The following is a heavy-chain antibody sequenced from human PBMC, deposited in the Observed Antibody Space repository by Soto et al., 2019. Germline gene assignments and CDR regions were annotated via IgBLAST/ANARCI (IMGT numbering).Heavy chain of an antibody. Sequence: PGGSLRLSCAASGFTFSSYAMSWVRPAPGKGLEWVSAISGSGGSTYYADSVKGRFTISRDNSKNTLYLQMNSLRAEDTAVYYCAKNRGWSSSSPTRGYYYYYGMDVWGQGTTVTVSS. J-gene: IGHJ6*02. D-gene: IGHD6-6*01. V-gene: IGHV3-23*01. CDR2: ISGSGGST. CDR3: AKNRGWSSSSPTRGYYYYYGMDV. CDR1: GFTFSSYA.